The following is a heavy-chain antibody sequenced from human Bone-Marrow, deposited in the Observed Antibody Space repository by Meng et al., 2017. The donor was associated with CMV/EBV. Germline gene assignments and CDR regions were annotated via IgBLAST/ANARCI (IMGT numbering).Heavy chain of an antibody. CDR2: IRYDGSNK. CDR3: AKECGGLSSSGLKALDY. J-gene: IGHJ4*02. D-gene: IGHD3-22*01. V-gene: IGHV3-30*02. Sequence: GESLKISCAASGFTFSSYSMNWVRQAPGKGLEWVAFIRYDGSNKYYADSVKGRFTISRDNSKNTLYLQMNSLRAEDTAVYYCAKECGGLSSSGLKALDYWGQGTLVTVSS. CDR1: GFTFSSYS.